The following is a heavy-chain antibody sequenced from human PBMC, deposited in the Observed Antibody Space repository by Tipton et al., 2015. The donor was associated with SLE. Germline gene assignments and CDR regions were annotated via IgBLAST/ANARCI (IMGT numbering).Heavy chain of an antibody. D-gene: IGHD6-13*01. CDR3: ARWTLGIAAAGHLDY. V-gene: IGHV3-23*01. CDR1: GFTFSSYA. CDR2: ISGSGGST. J-gene: IGHJ4*02. Sequence: SLRLSCAASGFTFSSYAMSWVRQAPGKGLEWVSAISGSGGSTYYADSVKGRFTISRDNSKNTLYLQMNSLRAEDTAVYYCARWTLGIAAAGHLDYWGQGTLVTVSS.